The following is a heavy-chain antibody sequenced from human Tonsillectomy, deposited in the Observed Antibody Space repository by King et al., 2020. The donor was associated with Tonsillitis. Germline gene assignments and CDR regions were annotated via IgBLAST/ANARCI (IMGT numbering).Heavy chain of an antibody. CDR2: ISYDGSNK. CDR1: GFTFSSYA. Sequence: VQLVVSGGGVVQPGRSLRLSCAASGFTFSSYAMHWVRQAPGKGLEWVAVISYDGSNKYYADSVKGRFTISRDNSKNTLYLQMNSLRAEDTAVYYCARALTVTAYYYYGMDVWGQGTTVTVSS. V-gene: IGHV3-30-3*01. D-gene: IGHD4-17*01. CDR3: ARALTVTAYYYYGMDV. J-gene: IGHJ6*02.